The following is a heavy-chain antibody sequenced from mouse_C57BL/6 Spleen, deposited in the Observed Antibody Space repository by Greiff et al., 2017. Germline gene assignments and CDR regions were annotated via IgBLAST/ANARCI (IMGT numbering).Heavy chain of an antibody. D-gene: IGHD1-1*01. Sequence: EVKLLESGPGLVKPSQSLSLTCSVTGYSITSGYYWNWIRQFPGNKLEWMGYISYDGSNNYNPSLKNRISITRDTSKNQFFLKLNSVTTEDTATYYCARVHYYYGSSPYAMDYWGQGTSVTVSS. CDR1: GYSITSGYY. V-gene: IGHV3-6*01. CDR2: ISYDGSN. CDR3: ARVHYYYGSSPYAMDY. J-gene: IGHJ4*01.